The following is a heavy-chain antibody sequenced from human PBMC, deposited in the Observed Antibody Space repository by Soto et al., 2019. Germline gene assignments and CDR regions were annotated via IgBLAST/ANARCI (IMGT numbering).Heavy chain of an antibody. J-gene: IGHJ4*02. CDR3: ARDTEPTSGGIDA. Sequence: SATLSLTCTLSGFSVNSVDYYWILIRQPPGKGLEWIGDIYYRGSTKYSASLKSRLSISLDTSKNQFSLTLTSSTAADTAVYYCARDTEPTSGGIDAWGKGILVTV. CDR1: GFSVNSVDYY. V-gene: IGHV4-31*03. CDR2: IYYRGST. D-gene: IGHD6-13*01.